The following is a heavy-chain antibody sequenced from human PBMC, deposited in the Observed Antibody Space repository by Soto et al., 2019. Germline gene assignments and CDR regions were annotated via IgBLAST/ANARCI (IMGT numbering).Heavy chain of an antibody. D-gene: IGHD1-26*01. CDR1: EFTFTNYA. V-gene: IGHV3-23*01. J-gene: IGHJ2*01. CDR3: AKGLNSGSYRFYWYFDL. Sequence: EVQLLESGGGLVQPGGSLRLSCAASEFTFTNYAMSWVRQAPGKGLEWVSTISGSGGSPYYADSVKGRFTISRDNSKNTMYLQMNSLRADDSALYCCAKGLNSGSYRFYWYFDLWGRGTLVTVSS. CDR2: ISGSGGSP.